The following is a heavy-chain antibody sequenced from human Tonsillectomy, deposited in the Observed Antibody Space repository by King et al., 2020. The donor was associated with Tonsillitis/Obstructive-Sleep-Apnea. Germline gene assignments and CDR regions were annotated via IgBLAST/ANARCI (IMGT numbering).Heavy chain of an antibody. CDR1: GFTVSNNY. D-gene: IGHD6-19*01. CDR3: ARGYRYSTGWYNFDY. CDR2: IYSGGST. J-gene: IGHJ4*02. V-gene: IGHV3-66*01. Sequence: VQLVESGGGLVQPGGSLRLSCAASGFTVSNNYMNWVRQAPGKGLEWVSVIYSGGSTYYTDSVKDRFTISRDNSKNTLYLQINTLRAEDTALYYCARGYRYSTGWYNFDYWGQGTLVTVSS.